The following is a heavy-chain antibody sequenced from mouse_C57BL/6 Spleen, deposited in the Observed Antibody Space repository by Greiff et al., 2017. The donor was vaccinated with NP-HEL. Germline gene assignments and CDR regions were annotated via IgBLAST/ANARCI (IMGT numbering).Heavy chain of an antibody. CDR3: ARSRLTTVVANYAMDY. J-gene: IGHJ4*01. V-gene: IGHV1-59*01. D-gene: IGHD1-1*01. Sequence: VQLQQPGAELVRPGTSVKLSCKASGYTFTSYWMHWVKQRPGQGLEWIGVIDPSDSYTNYNQKFKGKSTLTVDKSSSTAYMQLSSLTSEDSAVYYCARSRLTTVVANYAMDYWGQGTSVTVSS. CDR1: GYTFTSYW. CDR2: IDPSDSYT.